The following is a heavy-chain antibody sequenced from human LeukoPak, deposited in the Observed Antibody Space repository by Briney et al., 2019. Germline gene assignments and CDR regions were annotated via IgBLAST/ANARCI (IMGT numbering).Heavy chain of an antibody. D-gene: IGHD6-13*01. V-gene: IGHV4-59*01. CDR3: ARAAGPLAAPDF. CDR1: GFTFSSYS. Sequence: PGGSLRLSCAASGFTFSSYSMNWIRQPPGKGLEWIGYIYYSGSTNYNPSLKSRVTISVDTSKNQFSLKLSSVTAADTAVYYCARAAGPLAAPDFWGQGTPVTVSS. J-gene: IGHJ4*02. CDR2: IYYSGST.